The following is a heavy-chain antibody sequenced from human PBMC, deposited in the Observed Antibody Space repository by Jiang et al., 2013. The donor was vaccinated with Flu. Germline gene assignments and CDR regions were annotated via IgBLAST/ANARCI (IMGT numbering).Heavy chain of an antibody. V-gene: IGHV5-10-1*01. CDR3: ARHPDYYDSSGYRAPDAFDI. Sequence: GAEVKKPGESLRISCKGSGYSFTSYWISWVRQMPGKGLEWMGRIDPSDSYTNYSPSFQGHVTISADKSINTAYLQWSSLKASDTAMYYCARHPDYYDSSGYRAPDAFDIWGQGTMVTVSS. CDR2: IDPSDSYT. J-gene: IGHJ3*02. D-gene: IGHD3-22*01. CDR1: GYSFTSYW.